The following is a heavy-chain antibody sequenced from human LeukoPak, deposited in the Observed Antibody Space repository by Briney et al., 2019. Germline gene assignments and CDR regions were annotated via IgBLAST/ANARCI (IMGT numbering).Heavy chain of an antibody. J-gene: IGHJ3*02. V-gene: IGHV4-59*01. CDR3: ARVAPNYYDSSGYYSGAFDI. CDR2: IYYSGST. Sequence: SETLSLTCTVSGDSISSYYGSWIRQPPGKGLEWIGYIYYSGSTNYNPSLKSRVTISVDTSKNQFSLKLSSVTAADTAVYYCARVAPNYYDSSGYYSGAFDIWGQGAMVTVSS. D-gene: IGHD3-22*01. CDR1: GDSISSYY.